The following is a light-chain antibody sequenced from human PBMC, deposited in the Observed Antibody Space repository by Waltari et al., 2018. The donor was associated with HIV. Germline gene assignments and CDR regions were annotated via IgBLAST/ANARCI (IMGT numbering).Light chain of an antibody. CDR1: QDISKS. J-gene: IGKJ5*01. Sequence: DIQMTQSPSSLSASVGDRVTITCRASQDISKSLAWFQQKPGKAPKSLIYSASTFLSGVPSKCSGSGSGTDYTLTISSLQPEDFATYDCQQYKSFPITFGQGTRLEIK. CDR3: QQYKSFPIT. CDR2: SAS. V-gene: IGKV1-16*02.